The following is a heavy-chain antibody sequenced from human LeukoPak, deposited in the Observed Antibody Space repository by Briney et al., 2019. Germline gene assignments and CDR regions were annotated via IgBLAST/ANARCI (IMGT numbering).Heavy chain of an antibody. V-gene: IGHV3-74*01. D-gene: IGHD5-18*01. CDR2: IKSDGGTT. J-gene: IGHJ4*02. Sequence: TGGSLRLSCAASGFTFSSYWMHWVRQVPGKGLVWVARIKSDGGTTSYADSVKGRFTISRDNAKNTLYLQMNSLRAEDTAVYYCARVYNYGSVDYWGQGTLVTVS. CDR1: GFTFSSYW. CDR3: ARVYNYGSVDY.